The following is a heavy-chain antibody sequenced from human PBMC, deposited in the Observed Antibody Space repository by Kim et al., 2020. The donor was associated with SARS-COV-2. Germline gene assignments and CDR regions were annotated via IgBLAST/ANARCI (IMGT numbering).Heavy chain of an antibody. V-gene: IGHV1-24*01. Sequence: ASVKVSCKVSGYTLTELSMHWVRQAPGKGLEWMGGFDPEDGETIYAQKFQGRVTMTEDTSTDTAYMELSSLRSEDTAVYYCATPPEGLVRGVIILAGWYLQHWGQGTLVTVAS. CDR1: GYTLTELS. CDR3: ATPPEGLVRGVIILAGWYLQH. J-gene: IGHJ1*01. D-gene: IGHD3-10*01. CDR2: FDPEDGET.